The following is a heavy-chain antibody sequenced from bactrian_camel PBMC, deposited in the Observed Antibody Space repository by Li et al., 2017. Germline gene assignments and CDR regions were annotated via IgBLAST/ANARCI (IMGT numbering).Heavy chain of an antibody. CDR2: IYTSSSAT. J-gene: IGHJ4*01. V-gene: IGHV3S40*01. CDR1: RFSYSTAY. D-gene: IGHD1*01. CDR3: AADFLQYCREPRLTY. Sequence: VQLVESGEGSVQAGGSLRLSCAVSRFSYSTAYMAWFRQTPGKEREGVAGIYTSSSATIYADSVKGRFTISQDVAKSTVYLQMNSLKPEDTAMYYCAADFLQYCREPRLTYWGQGTQVTVS.